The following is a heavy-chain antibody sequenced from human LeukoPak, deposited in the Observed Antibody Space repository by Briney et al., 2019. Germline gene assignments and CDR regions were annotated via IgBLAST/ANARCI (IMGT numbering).Heavy chain of an antibody. V-gene: IGHV3-30*09. D-gene: IGHD4-17*01. CDR1: GFSFNNYA. CDR2: ISYDGNNQ. J-gene: IGHJ4*02. CDR3: AKGVENYGDYGLDYFDY. Sequence: GRSLRLSCAASGFSFNNYAVNWVRQAPGKGLEWVAVISYDGNNQYYADSVKGRFAISRDNSKNTLYLQMNSLRAEDTAVYYCAKGVENYGDYGLDYFDYWGQGTLVTVSS.